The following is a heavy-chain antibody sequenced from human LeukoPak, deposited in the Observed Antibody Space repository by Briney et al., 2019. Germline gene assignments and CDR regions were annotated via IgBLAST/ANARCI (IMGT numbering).Heavy chain of an antibody. J-gene: IGHJ4*02. Sequence: SETLSLTCTVSGGSISSSSYYWGWIRQPPGKGLEWIANIYYSGSTYYNPSLKSRVTISVDTPKNQLSLKLSAVTAADTAVYYCARGCSGGSCPNFDYWGQGTLVTVSS. D-gene: IGHD2-15*01. CDR3: ARGCSGGSCPNFDY. V-gene: IGHV4-39*02. CDR1: GGSISSSSYY. CDR2: IYYSGST.